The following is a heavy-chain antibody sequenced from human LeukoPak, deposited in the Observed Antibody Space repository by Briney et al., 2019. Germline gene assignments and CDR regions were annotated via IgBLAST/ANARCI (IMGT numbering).Heavy chain of an antibody. V-gene: IGHV4-34*01. D-gene: IGHD3-10*01. CDR3: ASRDYYGSGSYPYYFDY. CDR2: INHSGST. J-gene: IGHJ4*02. Sequence: PSETLSLTCAVYGGSFSGYYWSWIRQPPEKGLEWIGEINHSGSTNYNPSLKSRVTISVDTSKNQFSLKLSSVTAADTAVYYCASRDYYGSGSYPYYFDYWGQGTLVTVSS. CDR1: GGSFSGYY.